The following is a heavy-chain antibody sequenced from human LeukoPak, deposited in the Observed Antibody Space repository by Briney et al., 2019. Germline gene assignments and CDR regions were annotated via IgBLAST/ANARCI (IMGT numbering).Heavy chain of an antibody. D-gene: IGHD3-10*01. V-gene: IGHV1-3*01. J-gene: IGHJ4*02. Sequence: FQGRVTITRDTPASTAYMELSSLRSEDTAVYYCARLLSGSLDYWGQGTLVTVSS. CDR3: ARLLSGSLDY.